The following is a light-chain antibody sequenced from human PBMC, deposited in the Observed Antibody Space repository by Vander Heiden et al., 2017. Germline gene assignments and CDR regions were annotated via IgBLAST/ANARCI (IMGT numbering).Light chain of an antibody. CDR3: QSYDNSLSASV. V-gene: IGLV1-40*01. CDR2: GGS. CDR1: GPNIEAGYC. Sequence: QSVLTQPPSVSGAPGQRVPISCTGSGPNIEAGYCVHWYQQLPGTAPKVLIYGGSDRPSGVPDRFSGSKSDTSASLAITGLQAEDEADYYCQSYDNSLSASVFGGGTKLTVL. J-gene: IGLJ2*01.